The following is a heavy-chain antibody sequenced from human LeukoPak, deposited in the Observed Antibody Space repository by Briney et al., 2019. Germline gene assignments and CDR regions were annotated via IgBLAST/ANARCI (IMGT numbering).Heavy chain of an antibody. CDR1: GYTFTGYY. Sequence: SVKVSCKASGYTFTGYYMHWVRQAPGQGLEWMGRIIPIFGTANYAQKFQGRVTITTDESTSTAYMELSSLRSEDTAVYYCAREGIAAAGTWDYWGQGTLVTVSS. D-gene: IGHD6-13*01. CDR2: IIPIFGTA. CDR3: AREGIAAAGTWDY. V-gene: IGHV1-69*05. J-gene: IGHJ4*02.